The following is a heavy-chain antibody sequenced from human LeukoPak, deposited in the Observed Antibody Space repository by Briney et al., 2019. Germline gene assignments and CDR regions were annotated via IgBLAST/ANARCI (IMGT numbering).Heavy chain of an antibody. Sequence: SGGSLRLSCAASGFTFSSYGMHWVRQAPGKGLEWVAVISYDGSNKYYADSVKGRFTISRDNSKNTLYLQMNSLRAEDTAVYYCARDRETTVTSLFDYWGQGTLVTVSS. D-gene: IGHD4-17*01. J-gene: IGHJ4*02. V-gene: IGHV3-30*03. CDR2: ISYDGSNK. CDR3: ARDRETTVTSLFDY. CDR1: GFTFSSYG.